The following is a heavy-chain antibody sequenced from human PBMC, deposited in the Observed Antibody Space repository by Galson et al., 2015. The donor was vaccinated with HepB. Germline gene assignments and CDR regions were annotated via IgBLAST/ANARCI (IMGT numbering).Heavy chain of an antibody. J-gene: IGHJ5*02. CDR3: ARGALEWLPPGWFDP. Sequence: SLRLSCAASGFTFSSYGMHWVRQAPGKGLEWVAVIWYDGSNKYYADSVKGRFTISRDNSKNTLYLQMNSLRAEDTAVYYCARGALEWLPPGWFDPWGQGTLVTVSS. CDR1: GFTFSSYG. V-gene: IGHV3-33*01. D-gene: IGHD3-3*01. CDR2: IWYDGSNK.